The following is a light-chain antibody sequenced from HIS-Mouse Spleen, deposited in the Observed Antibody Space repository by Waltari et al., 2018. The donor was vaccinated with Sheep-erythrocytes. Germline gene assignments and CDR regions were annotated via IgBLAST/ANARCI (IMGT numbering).Light chain of an antibody. CDR3: AAWDDSLSGPV. Sequence: QSVLTQPPSASGTPAQRVTISCSARSSHIGRIYVYGYHQPPGTAPKLLIYRNNQRPSGVPDRFSGSKSGTSASLAISGLRSEDEADYYCAAWDDSLSGPVFGGGTKLTVL. CDR2: RNN. V-gene: IGLV1-47*01. CDR1: SSHIGRIY. J-gene: IGLJ2*01.